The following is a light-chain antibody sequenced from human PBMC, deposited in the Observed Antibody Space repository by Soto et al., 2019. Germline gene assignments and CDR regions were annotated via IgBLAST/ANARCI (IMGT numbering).Light chain of an antibody. Sequence: QSVLTQPPSVSAASGQKVTISCSGSRSNIGDNYVSWYQLLPGAAPKLLISDNERRPSGIPDRFSGSKSGTTATLAIAGLQTADEAEYYCGTWGTSLSAYVFATGTKVTVL. J-gene: IGLJ1*01. CDR2: DNE. V-gene: IGLV1-51*01. CDR1: RSNIGDNY. CDR3: GTWGTSLSAYV.